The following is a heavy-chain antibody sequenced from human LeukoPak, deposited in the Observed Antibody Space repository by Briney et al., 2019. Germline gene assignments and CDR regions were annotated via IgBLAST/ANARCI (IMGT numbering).Heavy chain of an antibody. CDR2: IFYSGST. V-gene: IGHV4-59*04. CDR3: ATANFYFQY. Sequence: GSLRLSCAASGFTVSSNYMSWVRQPPGKGLEWIGSIFYSGSTYYNPSLKSRVTMSVDTSKNQFSLKLSSVTAADTAVYYCATANFYFQYWGQGTLVTVSS. D-gene: IGHD2-8*01. J-gene: IGHJ1*01. CDR1: GFTVSSNY.